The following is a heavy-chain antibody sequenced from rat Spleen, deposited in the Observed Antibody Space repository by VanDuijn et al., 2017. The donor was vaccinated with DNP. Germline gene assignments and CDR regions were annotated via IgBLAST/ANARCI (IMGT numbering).Heavy chain of an antibody. J-gene: IGHJ2*01. V-gene: IGHV5-31*01. D-gene: IGHD1-2*01. CDR2: INTDGGST. Sequence: EVQLVESGGDLVQPGRSLKLSCVASGFMFDNHWMIWIRQIPGKGLEWVASINTDGGSTYYPDSVKGRFTISRDNARSTLYLQMNSLRSEDTATYYCARGQLGDAWGQGVMVTVSS. CDR1: GFMFDNHW. CDR3: ARGQLGDA.